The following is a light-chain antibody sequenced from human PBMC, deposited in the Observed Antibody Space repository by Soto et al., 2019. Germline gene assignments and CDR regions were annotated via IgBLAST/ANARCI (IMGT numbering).Light chain of an antibody. Sequence: ENVLTQSPGTLSLSPGERATLSCRASQSISNSYLAWYQQKPGQTPSLLIYHASNRATGIPDRFSGSGSGTDFTLTISRLEPEDFAVYYCQQYRDSLLTFGGGTKVEIK. CDR3: QQYRDSLLT. V-gene: IGKV3-20*01. CDR1: QSISNSY. CDR2: HAS. J-gene: IGKJ4*01.